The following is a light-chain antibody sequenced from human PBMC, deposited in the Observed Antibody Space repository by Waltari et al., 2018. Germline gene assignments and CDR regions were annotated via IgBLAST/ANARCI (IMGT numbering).Light chain of an antibody. V-gene: IGLV7-46*01. CDR3: LLSYSGTFYV. Sequence: QAVVTQEPSVTVSPGGTVTPTCASSTGPVTRCLPPCWIQQKPGQAPRILISRTSDKKSWTPARFSGSLIGAKAALTLSGALPEDEADYYCLLSYSGTFYVFGTGTKVTVL. CDR1: TGPVTRCLP. CDR2: RTS. J-gene: IGLJ1*01.